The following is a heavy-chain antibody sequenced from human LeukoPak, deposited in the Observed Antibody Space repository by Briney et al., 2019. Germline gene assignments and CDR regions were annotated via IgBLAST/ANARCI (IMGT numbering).Heavy chain of an antibody. CDR1: GFTFSSYD. Sequence: PGGSLRLSCAASGFTFSSYDMHWVRQATGKGLEWVSAIGTAGDTYYPGSVKGRFTISRENAKNSLYLQMNSLRAGDTAVYYCARAEAAYGDDAFDIWGQGTMVTVPS. V-gene: IGHV3-13*01. CDR2: IGTAGDT. CDR3: ARAEAAYGDDAFDI. J-gene: IGHJ3*02. D-gene: IGHD4-17*01.